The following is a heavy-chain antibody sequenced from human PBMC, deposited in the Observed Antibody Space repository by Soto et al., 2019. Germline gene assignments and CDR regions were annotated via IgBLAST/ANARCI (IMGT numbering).Heavy chain of an antibody. CDR1: GGSISSGGYS. V-gene: IGHV4-30-2*01. J-gene: IGHJ6*02. Sequence: QLQLQESGSGLVKPSQTLSLTCAVSGGSISSGGYSWSWIRQPPGKGLEWIGYIYHSGSTYYNPSLKSRVTISVDRSKNQFFLKLSSVTAADTAVYYCARISRGNYYYGMDVWGQGTTVTVSS. CDR2: IYHSGST. CDR3: ARISRGNYYYGMDV. D-gene: IGHD3-16*01.